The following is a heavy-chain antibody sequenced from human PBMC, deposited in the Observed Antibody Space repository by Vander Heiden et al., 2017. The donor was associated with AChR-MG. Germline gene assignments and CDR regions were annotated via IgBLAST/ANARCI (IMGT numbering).Heavy chain of an antibody. CDR3: ARDPSSIAAPRGWFDP. J-gene: IGHJ5*02. V-gene: IGHV1-69*01. CDR2: IIPIFGTA. CDR1: GGTFSSYA. Sequence: QVQLVQSGAEVKKPGSSVTVSCKASGGTFSSYAISWVRQAPGQGLEWMGGIIPIFGTANYAQKFQGRVTITADESTSTAYMELSSLRSEDTAVYYCARDPSSIAAPRGWFDPWGQGTLVTVSS. D-gene: IGHD6-25*01.